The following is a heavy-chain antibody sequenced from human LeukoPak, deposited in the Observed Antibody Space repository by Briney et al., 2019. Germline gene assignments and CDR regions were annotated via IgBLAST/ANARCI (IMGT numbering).Heavy chain of an antibody. CDR1: GGSISSSNW. V-gene: IGHV4-4*02. J-gene: IGHJ3*02. CDR2: IYHSGST. D-gene: IGHD5-18*01. CDR3: ARYSYGYSAFDI. Sequence: PSETLSLTCAVSGGSISSSNWWSWVRQPPGKGLEWIGEIYHSGSTNYNPSLKSRVTISVDTSKNQFSLKLSSVTAADTAVYYCARYSYGYSAFDIWGQGTMVTVSS.